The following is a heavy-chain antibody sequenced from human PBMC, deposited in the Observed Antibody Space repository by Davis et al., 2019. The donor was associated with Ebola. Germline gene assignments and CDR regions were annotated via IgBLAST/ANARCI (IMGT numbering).Heavy chain of an antibody. CDR3: ARRPGPELYYGMDV. CDR1: GFTFSTYW. Sequence: GESLKISCAASGFTFSTYWMHWVRQAPGKGLVWVAHINCDGSSTGYADSVKGRFTISRDNAKNTLYLQMNSLRDEDTAVYYCARRPGPELYYGMDVWGQGTTVTVSS. CDR2: INCDGSST. V-gene: IGHV3-74*01. J-gene: IGHJ6*02. D-gene: IGHD1-14*01.